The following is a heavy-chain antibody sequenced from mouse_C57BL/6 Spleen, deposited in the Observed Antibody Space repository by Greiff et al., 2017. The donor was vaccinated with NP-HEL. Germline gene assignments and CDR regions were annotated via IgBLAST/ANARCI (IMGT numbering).Heavy chain of an antibody. J-gene: IGHJ2*01. V-gene: IGHV5-6*01. CDR2: ISSGGSYT. CDR3: ARHIDFYFDY. CDR1: GFTFSSYG. Sequence: EVKLVESGGDLVKPGGSLKLSCAASGFTFSSYGMSWVRQTPDKRLEWVATISSGGSYTYYPDSVKGRFTISRDNAKNTLYLQMSSLKSEDTAMYYCARHIDFYFDYWGQGTTLTVSS.